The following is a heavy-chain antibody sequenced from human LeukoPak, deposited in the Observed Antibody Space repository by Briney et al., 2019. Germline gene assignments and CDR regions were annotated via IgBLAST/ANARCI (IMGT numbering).Heavy chain of an antibody. CDR1: GFTFSTYS. J-gene: IGHJ4*02. CDR3: ARGGIADFDY. V-gene: IGHV3-21*01. Sequence: PGGSLRLSCEASGFTFSTYSMNWVRQAPGKGLEWVSSISSSSSYIYYADSVKGRFTISRDNAKNSLYLQMNSLRAEDTAVYYCARGGIADFDYWGQGTLVTVSS. D-gene: IGHD6-13*01. CDR2: ISSSSSYI.